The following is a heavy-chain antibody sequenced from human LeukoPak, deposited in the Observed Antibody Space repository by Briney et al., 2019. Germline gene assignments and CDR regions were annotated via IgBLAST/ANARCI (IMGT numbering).Heavy chain of an antibody. CDR3: VKRIIVADKFDY. V-gene: IGHV3-30*02. CDR1: GFTFSTFG. CDR2: IRYDGTIK. Sequence: PGGSLRLSCAASGFTFSTFGMHWVRHTPGKGLEWVAFIRYDGTIKYYADSVKGRFTISRDNSKNTLSLQMDSLRADDTAVYYCVKRIIVADKFDYLGQGSLVTVSS. D-gene: IGHD5-12*01. J-gene: IGHJ4*02.